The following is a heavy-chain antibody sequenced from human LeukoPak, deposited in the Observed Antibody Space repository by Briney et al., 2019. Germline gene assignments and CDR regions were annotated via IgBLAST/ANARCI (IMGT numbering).Heavy chain of an antibody. D-gene: IGHD6-19*01. CDR2: GDYSGGT. Sequence: SETLSLTCTVSGDSFTSVTDYWAWIRQPPGKGLEWIATGDYSGGTYYNPSLESRVAISADMSKNQISLQPTSVTGADTAVYYCAGKRGEEYSSGWYKTNFFYNWGQGVRVTVSS. CDR1: GDSFTSVTDY. J-gene: IGHJ4*02. CDR3: AGKRGEEYSSGWYKTNFFYN. V-gene: IGHV4-39*07.